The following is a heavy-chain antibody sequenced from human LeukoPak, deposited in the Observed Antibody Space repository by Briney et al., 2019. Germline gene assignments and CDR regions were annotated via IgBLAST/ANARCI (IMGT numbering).Heavy chain of an antibody. D-gene: IGHD3-3*01. CDR2: IYYSGST. CDR1: GGSISSSSYY. CDR3: ARHGSDYDFWSGYYFLPLTNDNWFDP. Sequence: NPSETLSLTCTVSGGSISSSSYYWGWIRQPPGKGLEWIGSIYYSGSTYYNPSLKSRVTISVDTSKNQFSLKLSSVTAADTAVYYCARHGSDYDFWSGYYFLPLTNDNWFDPWGQGTLVTVSS. J-gene: IGHJ5*02. V-gene: IGHV4-39*01.